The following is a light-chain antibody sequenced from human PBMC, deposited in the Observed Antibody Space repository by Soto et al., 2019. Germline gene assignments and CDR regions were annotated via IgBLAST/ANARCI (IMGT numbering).Light chain of an antibody. V-gene: IGLV2-14*01. CDR2: DVT. CDR1: GDDIGGYNF. Sequence: QSALTQPASVSGSPGQSITISCCGTGDDIGGYNFVSWYQHHPGKAPKLIIYDVTHRPSGVSERFSGSKSGFTASLTISGLQPEDVSHYYCASFTSISTYVLGTGTKVTXL. J-gene: IGLJ1*01. CDR3: ASFTSISTYV.